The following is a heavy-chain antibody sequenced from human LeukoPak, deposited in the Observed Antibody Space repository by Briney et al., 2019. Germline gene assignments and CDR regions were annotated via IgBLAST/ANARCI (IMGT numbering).Heavy chain of an antibody. CDR2: IYYSGST. J-gene: IGHJ4*02. CDR3: ARGGDGYIPFDY. V-gene: IGHV4-59*01. Sequence: PLETLSLTCTVSGGSISSYYWSWIRQPPGKGLEWIGYIYYSGSTNYNPSLKSRVTISVDTSKNQFSLKLSSVTAADTAVYYCARGGDGYIPFDYWGQGTLVTVSS. D-gene: IGHD5-24*01. CDR1: GGSISSYY.